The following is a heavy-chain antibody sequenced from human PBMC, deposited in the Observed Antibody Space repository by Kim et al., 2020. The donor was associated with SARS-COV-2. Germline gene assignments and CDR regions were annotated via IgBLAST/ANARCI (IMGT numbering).Heavy chain of an antibody. CDR1: GGTFSSYA. J-gene: IGHJ4*02. V-gene: IGHV1-69*13. CDR3: ARSVSSGGSYLRGFGLLDY. D-gene: IGHD2-15*01. CDR2: IIPIFGTA. Sequence: SVKVSCKASGGTFSSYAISWVRQAPGQGLEWMGGIIPIFGTANYAQKFQGRVTITADESTSTAYMELSSLRSEDAAVYYCARSVSSGGSYLRGFGLLDYWGQGTLVTVSS.